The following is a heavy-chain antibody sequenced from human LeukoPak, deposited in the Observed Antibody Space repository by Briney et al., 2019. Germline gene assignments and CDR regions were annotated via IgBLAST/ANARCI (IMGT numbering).Heavy chain of an antibody. CDR3: AKDRVVAATRAGYGMDV. J-gene: IGHJ6*02. CDR2: ISYDGSNK. V-gene: IGHV3-30*18. D-gene: IGHD2-15*01. Sequence: PGGSLRLSCAASGFTFSSYGMHWVRQAPGKGLEWVAVISYDGSNKYYADSVKGRFTISRDSSKNTLYLQMNSLRAEDTAVYYCAKDRVVAATRAGYGMDVWGQGTTVTVSS. CDR1: GFTFSSYG.